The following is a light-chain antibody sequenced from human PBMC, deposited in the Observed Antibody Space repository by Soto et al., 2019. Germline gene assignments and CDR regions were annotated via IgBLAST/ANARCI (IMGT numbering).Light chain of an antibody. J-gene: IGKJ2*02. Sequence: EIVMTQSPATLSVSPGERATLSCRASQSVSSNLAWYQQKPGQAPRLLIYGASTGATGIPARFSGSGSGTAFTLTISSLQSEDFAVYYCQQYNNWPPGTFGQGTKLEIK. CDR2: GAS. V-gene: IGKV3-15*01. CDR3: QQYNNWPPGT. CDR1: QSVSSN.